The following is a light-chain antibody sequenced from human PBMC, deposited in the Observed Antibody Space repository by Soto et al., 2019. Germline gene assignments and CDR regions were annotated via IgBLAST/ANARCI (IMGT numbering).Light chain of an antibody. V-gene: IGKV3-15*01. Sequence: EIVMTQSPVTLSVSPGERATLSCRASQSVSSNLAWYQQKPGQAPRLLIYGASTRATGIPARFSGSGSGTEFTLTIGSLQSEDFAVYYCQQYYDWPITFGQGTRLEIK. CDR2: GAS. CDR3: QQYYDWPIT. CDR1: QSVSSN. J-gene: IGKJ5*01.